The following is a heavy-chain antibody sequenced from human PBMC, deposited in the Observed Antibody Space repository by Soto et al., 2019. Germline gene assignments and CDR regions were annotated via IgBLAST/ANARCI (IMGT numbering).Heavy chain of an antibody. V-gene: IGHV1-69*13. Sequence: ASVKVSCKAPGGTFSSYAISWVRQAPGQGLEWMGGIIPIFGTANYAQKFQGRVTITADESTSTAYMELSSLRSEDTAVYYCARAPPGDYDILTGYRYYYYYGMDVWGQGTTVTVSS. J-gene: IGHJ6*02. CDR2: IIPIFGTA. D-gene: IGHD3-9*01. CDR3: ARAPPGDYDILTGYRYYYYYGMDV. CDR1: GGTFSSYA.